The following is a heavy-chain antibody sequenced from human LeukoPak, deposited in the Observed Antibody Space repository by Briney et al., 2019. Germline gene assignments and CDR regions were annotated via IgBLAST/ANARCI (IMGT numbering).Heavy chain of an antibody. J-gene: IGHJ4*01. CDR1: GFTFTDYW. D-gene: IGHD6-13*01. V-gene: IGHV3-7*01. Sequence: PGGSLRLSCAVSGFTFTDYWMNWVRQAPGKGLEWVASIRHDGGANSYVDSVKGRFTICRDNKKNSLYLPMICLWAEDTPVYYCARDGTAPGLYFDLWGRGTLLTVSS. CDR3: ARDGTAPGLYFDL. CDR2: IRHDGGAN.